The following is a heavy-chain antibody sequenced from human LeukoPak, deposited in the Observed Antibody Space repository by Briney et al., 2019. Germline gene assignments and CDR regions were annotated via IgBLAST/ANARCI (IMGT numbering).Heavy chain of an antibody. D-gene: IGHD3-10*01. V-gene: IGHV3-48*03. CDR2: ISSSGSTI. Sequence: PGGSLRLSCAASGFTFSSYEMNWVRQAPGKGLEWVSCISSSGSTIYYADSVKGRFTISRDNAKNSLYLQMNSLRAEDTAVYYCARGPLWFGELSLDYWGQGTLVTVSS. J-gene: IGHJ4*02. CDR1: GFTFSSYE. CDR3: ARGPLWFGELSLDY.